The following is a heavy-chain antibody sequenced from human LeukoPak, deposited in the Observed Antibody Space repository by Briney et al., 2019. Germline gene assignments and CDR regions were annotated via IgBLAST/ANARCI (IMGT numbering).Heavy chain of an antibody. V-gene: IGHV1-58*02. D-gene: IGHD1-26*01. CDR2: IVVGSGNT. CDR3: AAGGIVGATINFDY. CDR1: GYTFTSYY. Sequence: GASVKVSCKASGYTFTSYYMHWVRQARGQRLEWIGWIVVGSGNTNYAQKFQERVTITRDMSTSTAYMELSSLRSEDTAVYYCAAGGIVGATINFDYWGQGTLVTVSS. J-gene: IGHJ4*02.